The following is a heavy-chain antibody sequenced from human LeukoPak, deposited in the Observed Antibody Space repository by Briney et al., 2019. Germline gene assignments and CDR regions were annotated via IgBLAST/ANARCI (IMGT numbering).Heavy chain of an antibody. Sequence: SETLSLTCTVSGGSISSSSYYWSWIRQPPGKGLEWIGYIYYGGSTNYNPSLKSRVTISVDTSKNQFSLKLSSVTAADTAVYYCARAYDFWSGYYINWFDPWGQGTLVTVSS. CDR3: ARAYDFWSGYYINWFDP. D-gene: IGHD3-3*01. CDR2: IYYGGST. V-gene: IGHV4-61*01. J-gene: IGHJ5*02. CDR1: GGSISSSSYY.